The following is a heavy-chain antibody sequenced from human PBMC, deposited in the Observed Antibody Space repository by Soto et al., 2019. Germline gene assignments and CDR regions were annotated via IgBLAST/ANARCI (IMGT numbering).Heavy chain of an antibody. V-gene: IGHV1-3*04. D-gene: IGHD3-9*01. CDR3: ARDLTSYFYMDG. CDR1: GYLFTSQS. Sequence: ASVKVSCKASGYLFTSQSLHWVRQAPGQRLEWMGWINNVNGKTKYSQKLEGRVLISSDTSASTGYMELTSLRYEDTGVYYCARDLTSYFYMDGWGRVNTVTVAS. CDR2: INNVNGKT. J-gene: IGHJ6*03.